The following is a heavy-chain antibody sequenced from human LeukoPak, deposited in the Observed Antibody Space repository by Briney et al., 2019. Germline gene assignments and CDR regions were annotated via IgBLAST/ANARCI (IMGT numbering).Heavy chain of an antibody. CDR1: GFSFSIYS. CDR2: ISHTGSTM. V-gene: IGHV3-48*04. D-gene: IGHD3-22*01. J-gene: IGHJ4*02. Sequence: PGGSLRLSCAASGFSFSIYSLNWVRQAPGKGLEWVSYISHTGSTMSYADSVKGRFTISRDNAKNSLYLQMNSLRAEDTALYYCAKDSPDSSGYLGYWGQGTPVTVSS. CDR3: AKDSPDSSGYLGY.